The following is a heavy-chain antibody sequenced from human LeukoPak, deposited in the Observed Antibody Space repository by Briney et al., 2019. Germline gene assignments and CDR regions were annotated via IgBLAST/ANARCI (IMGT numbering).Heavy chain of an antibody. Sequence: ASVTVSYTASGYTFTSYDINWVRQATGQGLEWMGWMNPNSGNTGYAQKFQGRVTMTRNTSISTAYMELSSLRSEDTAVYYCASSSTRNYGMDVWGQRTTVTVSS. CDR1: GYTFTSYD. CDR2: MNPNSGNT. V-gene: IGHV1-8*01. D-gene: IGHD2-2*01. CDR3: ASSSTRNYGMDV. J-gene: IGHJ6*02.